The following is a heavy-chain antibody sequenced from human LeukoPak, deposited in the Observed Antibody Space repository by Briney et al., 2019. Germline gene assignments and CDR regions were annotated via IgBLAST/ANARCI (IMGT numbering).Heavy chain of an antibody. CDR1: GYIFTSYG. D-gene: IGHD3-22*01. J-gene: IGHJ5*02. V-gene: IGHV1-18*01. CDR2: ISVYNGNT. Sequence: ASVKVSCKASGYIFTSYGISWVRQAPGQGLEWMGWISVYNGNTNYPQRLQGRVTMTTDTSTTTAYMELRSLRSDDTAVYYCARDINGYYYDSHRYYPTDLWGQGTLVTVSS. CDR3: ARDINGYYYDSHRYYPTDL.